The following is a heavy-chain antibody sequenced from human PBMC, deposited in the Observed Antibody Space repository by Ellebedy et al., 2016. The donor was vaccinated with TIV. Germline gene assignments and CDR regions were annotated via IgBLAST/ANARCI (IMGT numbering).Heavy chain of an antibody. D-gene: IGHD4-17*01. CDR3: ARGGGPTVTTRVDY. Sequence: GESLKISCAASGFTFSSYNMNWVRQAPGKGLEWVSSISNSGTDIYFADSVKGRFTISRDNAKNSLYLQMNSLRAEDTAVYYCARGGGPTVTTRVDYWGQGTPVTVSS. J-gene: IGHJ4*02. CDR1: GFTFSSYN. CDR2: ISNSGTDI. V-gene: IGHV3-21*01.